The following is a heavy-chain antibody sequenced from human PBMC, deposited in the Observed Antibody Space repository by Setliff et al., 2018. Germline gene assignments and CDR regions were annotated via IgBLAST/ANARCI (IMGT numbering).Heavy chain of an antibody. J-gene: IGHJ4*02. CDR1: GGSFSGYY. D-gene: IGHD5-12*01. Sequence: LSLTCAVYGGSFSGYYMSWIRQAPGKGLEWVSYISSSGSTIYYADSVKGRFTISRDNAKNSLYLQMNSLRAEDTAVYYCARGRAVLSGYDYWGQGTLVTVSS. CDR2: ISSSGSTI. V-gene: IGHV3-11*04. CDR3: ARGRAVLSGYDY.